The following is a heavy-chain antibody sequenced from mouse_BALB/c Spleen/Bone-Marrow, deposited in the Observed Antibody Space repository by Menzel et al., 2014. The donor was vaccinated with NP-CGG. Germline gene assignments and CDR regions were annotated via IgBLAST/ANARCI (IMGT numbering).Heavy chain of an antibody. CDR3: ARQLGLRWAMDY. V-gene: IGHV5-12-2*01. CDR1: GFTFSSYT. J-gene: IGHJ4*01. D-gene: IGHD3-1*01. Sequence: EVPLQESGGGLVQPGGSLKLSCAASGFTFSSYTVSWVRQTPEKRLEWVAYISNGGGSTYYPDTVKGRFTISRDNAKNTLYLQMSSLKSEDTAMYYCARQLGLRWAMDYWGQGTSVTVSS. CDR2: ISNGGGST.